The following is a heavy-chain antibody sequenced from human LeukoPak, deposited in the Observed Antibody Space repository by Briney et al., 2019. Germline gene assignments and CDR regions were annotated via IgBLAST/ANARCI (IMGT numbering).Heavy chain of an antibody. CDR2: IYYSGST. Sequence: PSETLSLTCAVSGGSISSSGYYWRWIRQHPGKGLEWIGYIYYSGSTYYNPSLRSRVTISIDTSKNHFSLKLSSVTAADTAMYYCTRANYYDSGGYLPVVYPSDYWGQGTLVTVSS. D-gene: IGHD3-22*01. J-gene: IGHJ4*02. CDR1: GGSISSSGYY. V-gene: IGHV4-31*11. CDR3: TRANYYDSGGYLPVVYPSDY.